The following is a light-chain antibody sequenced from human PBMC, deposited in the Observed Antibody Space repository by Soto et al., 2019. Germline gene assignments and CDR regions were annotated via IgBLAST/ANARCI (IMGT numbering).Light chain of an antibody. J-gene: IGKJ4*01. CDR3: QQCGSSPLT. V-gene: IGKV3-20*01. CDR2: GAS. Sequence: EIVLTQSPGTLSLSPGERATLSCRASQSVSNTYLAWYQQKPGQAPRLLIYGASSRATGIPDRFSGSGSGTDFTLTIRRLEPEDFAVYYCQQCGSSPLTFGGGTKVDIK. CDR1: QSVSNTY.